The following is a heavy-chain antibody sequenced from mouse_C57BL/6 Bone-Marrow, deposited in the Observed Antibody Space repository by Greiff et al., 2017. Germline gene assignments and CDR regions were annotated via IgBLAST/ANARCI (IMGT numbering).Heavy chain of an antibody. Sequence: EVQLKESGPGLVKPSQSLSLTCSVTGYSITSGYYWNWIRQFPGNKLEWMGYISYDGSNNYNPSLKNRISITRDTSKNQFFLKLNSVTTEDTATYYCANMVTTGLFDYWGQGTTLTVSS. CDR2: ISYDGSN. D-gene: IGHD2-2*01. CDR3: ANMVTTGLFDY. CDR1: GYSITSGYY. V-gene: IGHV3-6*01. J-gene: IGHJ2*01.